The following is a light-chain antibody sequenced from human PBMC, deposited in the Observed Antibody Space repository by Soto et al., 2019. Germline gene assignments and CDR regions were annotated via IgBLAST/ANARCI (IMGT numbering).Light chain of an antibody. CDR3: IQDFISPLT. CDR1: QGIRGD. CDR2: ATS. J-gene: IGKJ1*01. V-gene: IGKV1-6*01. Sequence: AIQMTQSPSSLSASLGDRVTITCRASQGIRGDLGWYQQKPGKAPKLLISATSTLQSGVPSRFTARGSGTNFTLTISSLQSEDSDTYYCIQDFISPLTVAQGTNVDIK.